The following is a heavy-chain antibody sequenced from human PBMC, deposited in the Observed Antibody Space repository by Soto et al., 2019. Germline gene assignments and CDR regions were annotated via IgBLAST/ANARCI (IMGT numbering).Heavy chain of an antibody. J-gene: IGHJ4*02. CDR3: ARGPKSYDGLDY. D-gene: IGHD3-22*01. V-gene: IGHV3-30-3*01. Sequence: QVQLVESGGGVVQPGRSLRLSCAASGFTFSSYAMHWVRQAPGKGLEWVAVISYDGSNKYYADSVKGRFTISRDNSKNTLYLQMNSLRAEDTAVYYCARGPKSYDGLDYWGQGTLVTVSS. CDR1: GFTFSSYA. CDR2: ISYDGSNK.